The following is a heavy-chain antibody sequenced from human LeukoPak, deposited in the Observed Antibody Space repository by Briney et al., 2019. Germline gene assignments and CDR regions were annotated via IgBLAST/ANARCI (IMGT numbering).Heavy chain of an antibody. CDR1: GGTFSSYA. CDR3: ASYQEGARCSSTSCYSTPHYYYYMDV. Sequence: SVKVSCKASGGTFSSYAISWVRQAPGQGLEWMGGIIPIFGTANYAQKFQGRVTITTDESTSTAYMGLSSLRSEDTAVYYCASYQEGARCSSTSCYSTPHYYYYMDVWGKGTTVTVSS. CDR2: IIPIFGTA. J-gene: IGHJ6*03. V-gene: IGHV1-69*05. D-gene: IGHD2-2*02.